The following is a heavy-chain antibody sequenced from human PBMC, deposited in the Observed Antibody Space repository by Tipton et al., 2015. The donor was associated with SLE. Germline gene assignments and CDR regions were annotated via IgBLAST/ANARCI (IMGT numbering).Heavy chain of an antibody. CDR3: ARFPAGFYYYYGMDV. CDR1: GFTFSSYG. CDR2: IRYDGSNK. V-gene: IGHV3-30*02. J-gene: IGHJ6*02. Sequence: SLRLSCAASGFTFSSYGMHWVRQAPGKGLEWVAFIRYDGSNKYYADSVKGRFTISRDNSKNTLYLQMNSLRAEDTAVYYCARFPAGFYYYYGMDVWGQGTTVTVSS. D-gene: IGHD2-2*01.